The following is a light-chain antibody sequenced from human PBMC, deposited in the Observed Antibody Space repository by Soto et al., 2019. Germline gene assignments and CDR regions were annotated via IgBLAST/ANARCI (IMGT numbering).Light chain of an antibody. CDR2: LGS. Sequence: DIVMTQSPLSLPVTPGEPASISCRSSQSLLHSNGYNYLDWYLQKPGQSPPLPIYLGSNRASGVPDRFSRSGSGTDCTLKISGVEAEDVGVYYCMQALQAPTFGKGTKLEIK. J-gene: IGKJ2*01. CDR1: QSLLHSNGYNY. V-gene: IGKV2-28*01. CDR3: MQALQAPT.